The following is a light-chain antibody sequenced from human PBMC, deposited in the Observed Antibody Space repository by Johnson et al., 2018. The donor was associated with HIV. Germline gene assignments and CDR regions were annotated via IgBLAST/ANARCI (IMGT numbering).Light chain of an antibody. V-gene: IGLV1-44*01. Sequence: QSVLTQPPSASGTPGQRVTISCSGSTSNIANNTVNWYQHLPGTAPKLLMYRNVQRPSGIPDRFPGSKSGTSASLAISGLQGEDEAEYYCAAWDDSLNEDVFGTGTEVTVL. CDR1: TSNIANNT. J-gene: IGLJ1*01. CDR3: AAWDDSLNEDV. CDR2: RNV.